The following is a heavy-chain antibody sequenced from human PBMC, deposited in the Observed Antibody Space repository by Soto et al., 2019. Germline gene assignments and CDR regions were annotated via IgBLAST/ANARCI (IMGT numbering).Heavy chain of an antibody. D-gene: IGHD4-4*01. J-gene: IGHJ5*02. CDR1: GGSITGYY. Sequence: PSETLSRTCTVSGGSITGYYWSWIRQPPGKGPEWIGNIHYSGSTNYNPSLKSRVTISVDTSKNQFSLRLSSVTAAETAVYYCARHSYYSNPLRFDPWGQGTLVTVSS. CDR3: ARHSYYSNPLRFDP. V-gene: IGHV4-59*08. CDR2: IHYSGST.